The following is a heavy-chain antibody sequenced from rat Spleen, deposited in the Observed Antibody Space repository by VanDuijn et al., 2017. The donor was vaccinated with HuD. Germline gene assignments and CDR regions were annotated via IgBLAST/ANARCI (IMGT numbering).Heavy chain of an antibody. Sequence: QVRLKESGPGLVQPSQTLSLTCPFSGFSLTSYHVHWVRQPPGKGLEWIAAMLTGGNTYYNPALKSRLSISRDTSKSQVFLKMNILQTEDTAMYFCARGWERFAYWGQGTLVTVSS. CDR3: ARGWERFAY. CDR1: GFSLTSYH. CDR2: MLTGGNT. J-gene: IGHJ3*01. V-gene: IGHV2S12*01. D-gene: IGHD5-1*01.